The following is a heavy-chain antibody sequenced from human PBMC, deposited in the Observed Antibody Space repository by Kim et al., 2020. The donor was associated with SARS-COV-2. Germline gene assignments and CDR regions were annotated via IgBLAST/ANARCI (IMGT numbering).Heavy chain of an antibody. J-gene: IGHJ4*02. CDR3: ARATQVVPAAMLAFDY. CDR2: IYHSGST. D-gene: IGHD2-2*01. Sequence: SETLSLTCAVSGGSISSSNWWSWVRQPPGKGLEWIGEIYHSGSTNYNPSLKSRVTISVDKSKNQFSLKLSSVTAADTAVYYCARATQVVPAAMLAFDYWGQGTLVTVSS. CDR1: GGSISSSNW. V-gene: IGHV4-4*02.